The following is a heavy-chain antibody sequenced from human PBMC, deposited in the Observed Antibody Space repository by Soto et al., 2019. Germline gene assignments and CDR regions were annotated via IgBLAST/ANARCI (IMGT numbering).Heavy chain of an antibody. Sequence: ASMKVSCKASGYTFTSYAIQWVRQAPGQRLEWMGWINAGNGNTKYSQKFQGRVTITRDTSASTAYMELSSLRSEDTAVYYCERDLEYSPSGAIDYWGQGTLVTVSS. CDR1: GYTFTSYA. D-gene: IGHD6-6*01. CDR3: ERDLEYSPSGAIDY. J-gene: IGHJ4*02. CDR2: INAGNGNT. V-gene: IGHV1-3*01.